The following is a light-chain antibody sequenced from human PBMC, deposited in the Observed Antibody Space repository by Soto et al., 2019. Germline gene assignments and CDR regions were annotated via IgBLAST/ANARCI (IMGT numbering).Light chain of an antibody. Sequence: EIVLTQSPATLSLSPGERATLSCRASQSVSSYLGWYQQKPGQAPRLLIYDASNRATGIPARFSGSGSGTDLTLTISSLEPEDFAVYYCQQRTNWPITFGQGTRLETK. V-gene: IGKV3-11*01. CDR2: DAS. CDR1: QSVSSY. J-gene: IGKJ5*01. CDR3: QQRTNWPIT.